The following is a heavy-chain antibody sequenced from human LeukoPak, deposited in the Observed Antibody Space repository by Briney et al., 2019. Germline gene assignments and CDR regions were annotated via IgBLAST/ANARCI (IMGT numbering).Heavy chain of an antibody. Sequence: GRSPRLSCAASGFTFSSYGMHWVRQAPGKGLEWVAVIWYDGSNKYYADSVKGRFTISRDNSKNTLYLQMNSLRAEDTAVYYCARVARDYGMDVWGQGTTVTVSS. CDR2: IWYDGSNK. V-gene: IGHV3-33*01. CDR1: GFTFSSYG. CDR3: ARVARDYGMDV. J-gene: IGHJ6*02.